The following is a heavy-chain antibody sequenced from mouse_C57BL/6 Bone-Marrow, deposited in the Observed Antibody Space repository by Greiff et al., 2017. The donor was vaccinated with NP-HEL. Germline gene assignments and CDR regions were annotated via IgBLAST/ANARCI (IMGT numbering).Heavy chain of an antibody. J-gene: IGHJ4*01. CDR2: SRNKANDYTT. V-gene: IGHV7-1*01. CDR1: GFTFSDFY. Sequence: EVKVVESGGGLVQSGRSLRLSCATSGFTFSDFYMEWVRQAPGKGLEWIAASRNKANDYTTEYSASVKGRFIVSRDTSQSILYLQMNALRAEDTAIYYCARDAGGNYEGDAMDYWGQGTSVTVSS. CDR3: ARDAGGNYEGDAMDY. D-gene: IGHD2-1*01.